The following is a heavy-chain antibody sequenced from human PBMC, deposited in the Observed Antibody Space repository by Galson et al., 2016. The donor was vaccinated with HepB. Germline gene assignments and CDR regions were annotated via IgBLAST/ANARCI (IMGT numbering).Heavy chain of an antibody. CDR2: IKSKTDGGTP. D-gene: IGHD3-9*01. CDR1: GFTFNNAW. CDR3: AKNDILTGYSAFDY. V-gene: IGHV3-15*01. Sequence: SLRLSCAASGFTFNNAWMSWVRQAPGKGLEWVGRIKSKTDGGTPDYAAPVKGRFTISRDDSKNTLYLQMNSLRAEDTAVYYCAKNDILTGYSAFDYWGQGTLVTVSS. J-gene: IGHJ4*02.